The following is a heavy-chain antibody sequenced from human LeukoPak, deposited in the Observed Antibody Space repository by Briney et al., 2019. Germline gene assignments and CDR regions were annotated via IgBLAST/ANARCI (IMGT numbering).Heavy chain of an antibody. D-gene: IGHD6-13*01. Sequence: GGSLRLSCAASGLTFSSFEMNWVRQAPGKGLEWVSYISGSGNTRLYADSVKGRFTISRDNAKNSLYPQMNSLRAEDTAVYYCARAHSSTWFPCEYFDYWGQGTLVTVSS. J-gene: IGHJ4*02. V-gene: IGHV3-48*03. CDR3: ARAHSSTWFPCEYFDY. CDR2: ISGSGNTR. CDR1: GLTFSSFE.